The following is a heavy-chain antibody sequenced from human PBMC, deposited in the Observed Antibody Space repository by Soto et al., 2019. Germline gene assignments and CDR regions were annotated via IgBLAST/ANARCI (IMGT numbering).Heavy chain of an antibody. Sequence: EVQLLESGGGLVQPGGSRTLSCAASGFPLSDYVVTWVRQAPGKGLEWVSGISGSIGNTYYADSVKGRFTISRDSSKNTVYLQMNSLRAEDTAVYYCAKEVIGARRGPDNWGQGTLVTVSS. CDR3: AKEVIGARRGPDN. CDR1: GFPLSDYV. J-gene: IGHJ4*02. V-gene: IGHV3-23*01. D-gene: IGHD6-6*01. CDR2: ISGSIGNT.